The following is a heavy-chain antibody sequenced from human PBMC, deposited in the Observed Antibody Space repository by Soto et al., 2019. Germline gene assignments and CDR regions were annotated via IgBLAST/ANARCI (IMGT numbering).Heavy chain of an antibody. V-gene: IGHV3-48*02. CDR1: GFTFSSYS. CDR2: ISSSSTI. Sequence: GGSLRLSCAASGFTFSSYSMNWVRQAPGKGLEWVSYISSSSTIYYADSVKGRFTISRDNAKNSLYLQMNSLRDEDTAVYYCARRDIVVVPAAIRYYYYGMDVWGQGTTVTVSS. CDR3: ARRDIVVVPAAIRYYYYGMDV. D-gene: IGHD2-2*02. J-gene: IGHJ6*02.